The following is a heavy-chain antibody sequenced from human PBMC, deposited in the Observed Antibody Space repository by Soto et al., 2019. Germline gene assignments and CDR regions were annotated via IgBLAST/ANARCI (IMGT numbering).Heavy chain of an antibody. Sequence: PGGSLRLSCAASGFGFSDHYMTWIRQAPGKGLEWVSYISGSGTTIYYTDSVKGRFTVSRDNAKNSVYLQMNSLRAEDTAVYHCAGDPYYYASDYWGQGTLVTVSS. CDR3: AGDPYYYASDY. CDR2: ISGSGTTI. CDR1: GFGFSDHY. V-gene: IGHV3-11*01. J-gene: IGHJ4*02. D-gene: IGHD3-10*01.